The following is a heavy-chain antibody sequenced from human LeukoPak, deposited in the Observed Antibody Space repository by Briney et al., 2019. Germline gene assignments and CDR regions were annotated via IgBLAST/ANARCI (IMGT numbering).Heavy chain of an antibody. D-gene: IGHD6-19*01. CDR3: ASSRTDSSGWYPGYYYYYGMDV. J-gene: IGHJ6*02. CDR1: GFTFSSYA. CDR2: ISYDGSNK. V-gene: IGHV3-30-3*01. Sequence: TGGSLRLSCAASGFTFSSYAMHWVRQAPGKGLEWVAAISYDGSNKYYADSVKGRFTISRDNSKNTLYLQMNSLRAEDTAVYYCASSRTDSSGWYPGYYYYYGMDVWGQWATATVSS.